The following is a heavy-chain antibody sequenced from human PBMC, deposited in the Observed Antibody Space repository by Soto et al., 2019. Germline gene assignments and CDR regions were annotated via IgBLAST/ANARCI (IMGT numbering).Heavy chain of an antibody. CDR2: INPNSGGT. D-gene: IGHD2-15*01. Sequence: GTSVKVSCKASGYTYTGYYMHWVRQAPGQGLEWMGWINPNSGGTNYAQKFQGWVTMTRDTSLSTAYMELSRLRSDDTAVYYCARGDSRRYGMDVWGQGTTVTVSS. CDR1: GYTYTGYY. J-gene: IGHJ6*02. CDR3: ARGDSRRYGMDV. V-gene: IGHV1-2*04.